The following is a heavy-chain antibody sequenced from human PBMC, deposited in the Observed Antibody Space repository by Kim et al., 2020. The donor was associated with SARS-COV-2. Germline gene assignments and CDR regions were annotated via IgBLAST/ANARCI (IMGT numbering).Heavy chain of an antibody. Sequence: ASVKVSCKASGYTFTSYGISWVRQAPGQGLEWMGWISAYNGNTNYAQKLQGRVTMTTDTSTSTAYMELRSLRSDDTAVYYCARRGDYQYSSSWIDYWGQGTLVTVSS. J-gene: IGHJ4*02. CDR1: GYTFTSYG. CDR3: ARRGDYQYSSSWIDY. D-gene: IGHD6-13*01. V-gene: IGHV1-18*01. CDR2: ISAYNGNT.